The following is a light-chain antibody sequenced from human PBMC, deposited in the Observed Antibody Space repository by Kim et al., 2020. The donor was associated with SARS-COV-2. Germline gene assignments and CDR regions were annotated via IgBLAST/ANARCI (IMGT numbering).Light chain of an antibody. J-gene: IGKJ2*03. V-gene: IGKV4-1*01. CDR2: WAS. CDR1: QSVLYSSNNKNY. CDR3: QPYYSTPPYS. Sequence: ATINCKSSQSVLYSSNNKNYLLWYQQKPGQPPKLLISWASTRESGVPDRFSGSWSGTDFTHTISNLQAEDVAVYYCQPYYSTPPYSFGQGTKLEI.